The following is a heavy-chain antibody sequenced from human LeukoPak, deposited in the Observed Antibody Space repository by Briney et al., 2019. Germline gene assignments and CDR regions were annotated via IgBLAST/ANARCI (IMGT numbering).Heavy chain of an antibody. CDR2: INHSGST. CDR1: GGSFSGYY. D-gene: IGHD6-13*01. V-gene: IGHV4-34*01. Sequence: ASETLSLTCAVYGGSFSGYYWSWIRQPPGKGLEWIGEINHSGSTNYNPSLKSRVTISVDTSKNQFSLKLSSVTAADTAVYYCARGGGAAGSYWGQGTLVTVSS. CDR3: ARGGGAAGSY. J-gene: IGHJ4*02.